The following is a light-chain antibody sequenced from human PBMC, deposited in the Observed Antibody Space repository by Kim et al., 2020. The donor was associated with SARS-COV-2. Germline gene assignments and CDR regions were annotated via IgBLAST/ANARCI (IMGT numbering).Light chain of an antibody. CDR3: QSYDRSLSGSV. CDR1: SPNLAAYYD. CDR2: GNT. J-gene: IGLJ3*02. V-gene: IGLV1-40*01. Sequence: RRTLSWPGSSPNLAAYYDVLWSQQLPGTAPNLLIHGNTNRPSGVPDRFSGSKSGTSASLDITGLQAEDEAVYYCQSYDRSLSGSVFGGGTQLTVL.